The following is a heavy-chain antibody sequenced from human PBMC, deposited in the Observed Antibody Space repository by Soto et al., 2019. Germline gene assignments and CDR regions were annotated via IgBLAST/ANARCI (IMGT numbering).Heavy chain of an antibody. CDR1: GFTVNNAW. V-gene: IGHV3-15*01. J-gene: IGHJ5*02. Sequence: PGGSLRLSCAVSGFTVNNAWMSWVRQAPGKGLEGVARIRSKTDGGTTDYAAPVKCRVTISRDDSKNTLYLQMNSLKTEDTAVYFCAALRRYLAGFDPWGQGTLVTVSS. D-gene: IGHD6-13*01. CDR2: IRSKTDGGTT. CDR3: AALRRYLAGFDP.